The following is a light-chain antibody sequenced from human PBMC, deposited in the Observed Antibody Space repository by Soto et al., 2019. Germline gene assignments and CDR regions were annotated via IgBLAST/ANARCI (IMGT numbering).Light chain of an antibody. CDR1: SSDVGGYNY. CDR3: FSYTTSTSYV. CDR2: GVT. V-gene: IGLV2-14*03. Sequence: QSALTQPASVSGSPGQSITISCTGTSSDVGGYNYVSWYQQHPGKAPKLIIYGVTNRPSGLSDRFSGSKSGNTASLTVSGLQAEDEADYYCFSYTTSTSYVFGTGTKLTVL. J-gene: IGLJ1*01.